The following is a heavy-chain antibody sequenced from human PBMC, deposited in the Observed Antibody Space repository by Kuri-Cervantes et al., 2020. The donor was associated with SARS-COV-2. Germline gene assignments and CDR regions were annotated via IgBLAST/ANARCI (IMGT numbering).Heavy chain of an antibody. V-gene: IGHV3-30-3*01. Sequence: GGSLRLSCAASGFTFSSYAMHWVRQAPGKGLEWVAVISYDGSNKYYADSVKGRFTISRDNSKNTLYLQMNSLRAEGTAVYYCAKAPGIYSSSWYELDYWGQGTLVTVSS. D-gene: IGHD6-13*01. J-gene: IGHJ4*02. CDR2: ISYDGSNK. CDR1: GFTFSSYA. CDR3: AKAPGIYSSSWYELDY.